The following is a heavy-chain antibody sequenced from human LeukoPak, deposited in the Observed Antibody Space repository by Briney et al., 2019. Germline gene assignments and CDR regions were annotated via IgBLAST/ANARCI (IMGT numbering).Heavy chain of an antibody. J-gene: IGHJ4*02. CDR3: ARTDYGTDY. V-gene: IGHV4-59*01. D-gene: IGHD4-17*01. CDR2: IYYSGST. CDR1: GGSISSYY. Sequence: TSETLSLTCTVSGGSISSYYWSWIRQPPGKGLEWIGYIYYSGSTNYNPSLKSRVTISVDTTKNQFSLKLSSVTAADTAVYYCARTDYGTDYWGQGTLVTVSS.